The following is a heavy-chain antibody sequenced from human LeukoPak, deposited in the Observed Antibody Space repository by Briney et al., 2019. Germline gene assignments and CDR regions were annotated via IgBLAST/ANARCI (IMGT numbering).Heavy chain of an antibody. D-gene: IGHD2/OR15-2a*01. Sequence: ASVKVSCKASGYTFTSYYMHWVRQAPGQGLEWLGIISPSGSSTSYAQRFQGRVTMTRDMSTSTVYMDLSSLRSEDTAVYYCARGGIEGGNYFDYWGQGTLVTVSS. CDR2: ISPSGSST. CDR1: GYTFTSYY. CDR3: ARGGIEGGNYFDY. V-gene: IGHV1-46*01. J-gene: IGHJ4*02.